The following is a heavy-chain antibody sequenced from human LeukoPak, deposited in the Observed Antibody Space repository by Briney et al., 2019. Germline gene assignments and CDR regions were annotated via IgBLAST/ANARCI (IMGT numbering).Heavy chain of an antibody. V-gene: IGHV5-51*01. CDR2: IYPGDSDT. Sequence: GESLKTSCKGSGYSFTSYWIGWVRQMPGKGLEWMGIIYPGDSDTRYSPSFQGQVTISADKSISTAYLQWSSLKASDTAMYYCARPARASSGYWTYWGQGTLVTVSS. CDR1: GYSFTSYW. CDR3: ARPARASSGYWTY. J-gene: IGHJ4*02. D-gene: IGHD3-22*01.